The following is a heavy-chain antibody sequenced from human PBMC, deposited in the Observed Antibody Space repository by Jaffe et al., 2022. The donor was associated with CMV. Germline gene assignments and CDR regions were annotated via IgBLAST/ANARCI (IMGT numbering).Heavy chain of an antibody. Sequence: EVQLVESGGGLVQPGGSLRLSCAASGFTFSSYSMNWVRQAPGKGLEWVSYISSSSSTIYYADSVKGRFTISRDNAKNSLYLQMNSLRDEDTAVYYCARGRGYYDSSGLNFEGRYFDLWGRGTLVTVSS. D-gene: IGHD3-22*01. J-gene: IGHJ2*01. CDR1: GFTFSSYS. V-gene: IGHV3-48*02. CDR2: ISSSSSTI. CDR3: ARGRGYYDSSGLNFEGRYFDL.